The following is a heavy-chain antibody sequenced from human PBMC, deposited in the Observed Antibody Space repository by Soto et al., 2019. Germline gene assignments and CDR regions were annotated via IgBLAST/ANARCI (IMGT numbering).Heavy chain of an antibody. CDR3: ARANSDTAMVSAFDI. V-gene: IGHV1-69*06. CDR2: IIPIFGTA. Sequence: ASVKVSCKASGGTSSSYAISWVRQAPGQGLEWMGGIIPIFGTANYAQKFQGRVTITADKSTSTAYMELSSLRSEDTAVYYCARANSDTAMVSAFDIWGQGTMVTVSS. J-gene: IGHJ3*02. D-gene: IGHD5-18*01. CDR1: GGTSSSYA.